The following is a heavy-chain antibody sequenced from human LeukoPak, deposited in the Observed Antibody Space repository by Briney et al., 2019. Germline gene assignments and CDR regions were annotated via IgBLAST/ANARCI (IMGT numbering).Heavy chain of an antibody. CDR1: GYTFTSYG. J-gene: IGHJ4*02. CDR3: ARGLTRGSSWPPVTFGY. Sequence: ASVKVSCKASGYTFTSYGIRWMRPAPGQGLEWMGWISAYNGNTNYAQKLQGRVTMTTDTSTSTAYMELRSLRSDDTAVYYCARGLTRGSSWPPVTFGYWGQGTLVTVSS. CDR2: ISAYNGNT. D-gene: IGHD6-13*01. V-gene: IGHV1-18*01.